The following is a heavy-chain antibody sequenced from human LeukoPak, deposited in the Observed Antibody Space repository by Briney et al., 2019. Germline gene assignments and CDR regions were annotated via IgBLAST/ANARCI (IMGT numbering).Heavy chain of an antibody. J-gene: IGHJ5*02. CDR2: IYYSGST. CDR3: ARDRCSGGSCYFYWFDP. D-gene: IGHD2-15*01. Sequence: PSETLSLTCTVSGGSISSFYWSWIRQPPGMGLEWIGYIYYSGSTNYNPSLKSRVTISVDTSKNQFSLKLSSVTAAGTAVYYCARDRCSGGSCYFYWFDPWGQGTLVTVSS. V-gene: IGHV4-59*01. CDR1: GGSISSFY.